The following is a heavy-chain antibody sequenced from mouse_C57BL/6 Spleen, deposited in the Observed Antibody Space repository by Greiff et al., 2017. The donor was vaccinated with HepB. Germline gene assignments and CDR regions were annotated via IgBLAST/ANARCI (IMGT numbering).Heavy chain of an antibody. D-gene: IGHD2-5*01. Sequence: DVMLVESGGGLVKPGGSLKLSCAASGFTFSSYAMSWVRQTPEKRLEWVATISDGGSYTYYPDNVKGRFTISRDNAKNNLYLQMSHLKSEDTAMYYCARSSNPAWFAYWGQGTLVTVSA. CDR1: GFTFSSYA. J-gene: IGHJ3*01. CDR3: ARSSNPAWFAY. V-gene: IGHV5-4*03. CDR2: ISDGGSYT.